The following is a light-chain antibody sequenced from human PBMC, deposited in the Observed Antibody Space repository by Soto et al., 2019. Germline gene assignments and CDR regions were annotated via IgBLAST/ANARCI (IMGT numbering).Light chain of an antibody. V-gene: IGLV1-40*01. CDR1: SSNIGAGYD. J-gene: IGLJ2*01. Sequence: QSVLTQPPSVSGAPGQRVTISCAGGSSNIGAGYDVHWYQQLPGTAPKLLIYGNGNRPSGVPDRFSGSKSGTSASLAITGLQAEDEADYYCQSYDSSLSGVVFGGGTQLTVL. CDR2: GNG. CDR3: QSYDSSLSGVV.